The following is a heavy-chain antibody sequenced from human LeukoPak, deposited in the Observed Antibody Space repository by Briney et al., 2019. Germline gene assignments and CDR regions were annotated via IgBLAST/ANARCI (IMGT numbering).Heavy chain of an antibody. CDR2: IYYSGST. D-gene: IGHD3-10*01. CDR3: ARAAMVRGVPIYYFGY. CDR1: GGSISSYY. J-gene: IGHJ4*02. Sequence: PSETLSLTCTVSGGSISSYYWSWIRQPPGKGLEWVGNIYYSGSTNYNPSLKSRVTISVDTSKNQFSLKLSSVTAADTAVYYCARAAMVRGVPIYYFGYWGQGTLVTVSS. V-gene: IGHV4-59*01.